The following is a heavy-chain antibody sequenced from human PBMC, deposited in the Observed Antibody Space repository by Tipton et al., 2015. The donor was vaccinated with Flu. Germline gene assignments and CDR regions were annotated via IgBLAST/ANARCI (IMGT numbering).Heavy chain of an antibody. CDR3: ARRDYSNYVSEPKSWFDS. D-gene: IGHD4-11*01. J-gene: IGHJ5*01. CDR2: ISHFGIT. V-gene: IGHV4-4*02. CDR1: GGSINSSHW. Sequence: TLSLTCAVSGGSINSSHWWSWVRQPPGKGLEWIGEISHFGITNYSPSLKSRVTVSVEKAKNQFFLRLTSVTAADTAVYYCARRDYSNYVSEPKSWFDSWGQGTLVTVSS.